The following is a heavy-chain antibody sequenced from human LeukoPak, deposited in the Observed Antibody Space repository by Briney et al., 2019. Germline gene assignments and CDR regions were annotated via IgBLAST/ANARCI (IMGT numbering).Heavy chain of an antibody. V-gene: IGHV3-21*01. J-gene: IGHJ4*02. D-gene: IGHD6-13*01. CDR3: ARYSSSWYVGD. CDR1: GFTFSSYS. CDR2: ISSSSSYI. Sequence: GGSLRLSCAASGFTFSSYSMNWVRQAPGKGLEWVSSISSSSSYIYYADSVKGRFTISRDNAKNSLYLQMNSLRAEDTAVYYYARYSSSWYVGDWGQGTLVTVSS.